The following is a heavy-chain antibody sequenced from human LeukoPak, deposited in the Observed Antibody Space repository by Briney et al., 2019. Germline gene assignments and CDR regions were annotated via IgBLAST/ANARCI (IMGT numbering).Heavy chain of an antibody. Sequence: GASVKVSCTASGYTFTSYYMHWVRQAPGQGLEWMGIINPSGGSTSYAQKFQGRVTMTRDMSTSTVYMELSSLRSEDTAVNYCATLRDIDDYWGQGTLVTVSS. J-gene: IGHJ4*02. CDR1: GYTFTSYY. V-gene: IGHV1-46*01. D-gene: IGHD5-12*01. CDR2: INPSGGST. CDR3: ATLRDIDDY.